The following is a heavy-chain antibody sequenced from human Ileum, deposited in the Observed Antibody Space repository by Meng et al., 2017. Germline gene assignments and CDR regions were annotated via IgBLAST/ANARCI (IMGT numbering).Heavy chain of an antibody. V-gene: IGHV7-4-1*02. J-gene: IGHJ4*02. Sequence: QVQLVQSGSELKKPGAAVKVACKASGYTFTTYAMNWVRQAPGQGLEWMGWINTNSGNPTYAQGFTGRFVFSLDTSVSTAYLQISSLKAEDTAVYYCARRDNQGPGFGVDYCGQGTLVTVSS. CDR2: INTNSGNP. D-gene: IGHD3-10*01. CDR3: ARRDNQGPGFGVDY. CDR1: GYTFTTYA.